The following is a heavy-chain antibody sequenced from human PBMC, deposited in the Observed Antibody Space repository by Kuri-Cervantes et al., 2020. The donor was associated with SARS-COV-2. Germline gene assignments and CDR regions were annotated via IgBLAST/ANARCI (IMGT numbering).Heavy chain of an antibody. J-gene: IGHJ4*02. CDR1: GNSFSNYY. V-gene: IGHV5-51*01. CDR2: IYPGDSKT. Sequence: GESLKIFCKASGNSFSNYYIAWVRQVPGKVLEWMGIIYPGDSKTKYNPSFQGQVTISADKSITTAFLQWTSLKAPDTAIYYCAREEGANSFDSWGQGTLVTVSS. CDR3: AREEGANSFDS. D-gene: IGHD1-26*01.